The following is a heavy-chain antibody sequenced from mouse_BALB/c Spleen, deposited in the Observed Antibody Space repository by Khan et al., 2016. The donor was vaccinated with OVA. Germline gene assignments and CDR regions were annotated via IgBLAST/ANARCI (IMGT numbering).Heavy chain of an antibody. CDR2: TNPTNGRT. CDR3: ARIKKVVATYFDY. CDR1: GYTFTSYW. J-gene: IGHJ2*01. V-gene: IGHV1S81*02. D-gene: IGHD1-1*01. Sequence: QVQLQQSGAELVKAGASVKMSCKASGYTFTSYWMHWVKQRLGQGLEWFAETNPTNGRTYYNEKFKSKATLTVDKSSSTAYMLLSGRTFEDSAVYDCARIKKVVATYFDYWGQGTTLTVSS.